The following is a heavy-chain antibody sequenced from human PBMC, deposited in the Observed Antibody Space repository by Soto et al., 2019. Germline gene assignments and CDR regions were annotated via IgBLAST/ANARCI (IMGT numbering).Heavy chain of an antibody. Sequence: ASVMVSCKASGYTFTSYAMHWVRQAPGQRLEWMGWINAGNGNTKYSQKFQGRVTITRDTSASTAYMELSSLRSEDTAVYYCVSEGRYCSGGSCYPLYYFDYWGQGTLVTVSS. V-gene: IGHV1-3*01. CDR1: GYTFTSYA. CDR3: VSEGRYCSGGSCYPLYYFDY. CDR2: INAGNGNT. D-gene: IGHD2-15*01. J-gene: IGHJ4*02.